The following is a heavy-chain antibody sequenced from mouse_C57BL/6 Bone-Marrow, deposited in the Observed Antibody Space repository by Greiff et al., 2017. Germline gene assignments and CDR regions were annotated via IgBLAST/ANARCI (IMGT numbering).Heavy chain of an antibody. CDR2: SRNKANDYTT. D-gene: IGHD2-13*01. CDR3: ARDVYGERRPYYFDY. Sequence: EVKLVESGGGLVQSGRSLRLSCATSGFTFSDFYMEWVRQAPGKGLEWIAASRNKANDYTTEYSASVKGRFIVSRDTSQSILYLQMNALRAEDTAIYYCARDVYGERRPYYFDYWGQGTTLTVSS. J-gene: IGHJ2*01. CDR1: GFTFSDFY. V-gene: IGHV7-1*01.